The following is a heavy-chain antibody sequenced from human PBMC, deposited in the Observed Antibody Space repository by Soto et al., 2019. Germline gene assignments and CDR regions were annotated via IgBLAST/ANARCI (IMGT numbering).Heavy chain of an antibody. CDR2: MNPYTGNT. D-gene: IGHD3-16*01. J-gene: IGHJ4*02. V-gene: IGHV1-8*01. CDR3: ARRLERSGPYYLDS. CDR1: GYTFATYD. Sequence: QVHLVQSGAEVKKPGASVKVSCKASGYTFATYDFAWVRQATGQGLEWMGWMNPYTGNTGYAQAFRGRLTMTRYTSITTAYMELSSMTSEDTAVYFCARRLERSGPYYLDSWGQGTLVTVSS.